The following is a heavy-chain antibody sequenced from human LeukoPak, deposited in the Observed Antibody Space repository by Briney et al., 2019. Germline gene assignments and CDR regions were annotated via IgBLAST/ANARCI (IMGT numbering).Heavy chain of an antibody. V-gene: IGHV4-4*07. CDR1: GGSISSYY. J-gene: IGHJ4*02. D-gene: IGHD6-19*01. CDR2: IYTSGST. Sequence: SETLSLTCTVSGGSISSYYWSWIRQPAGKGLEWIGRIYTSGSTNYNPSLKSRVTISVDKSKNQFSLKLSSVTAADTAVYYCAREMGRQWLVRTNIFDYWGQGTLVTVSS. CDR3: AREMGRQWLVRTNIFDY.